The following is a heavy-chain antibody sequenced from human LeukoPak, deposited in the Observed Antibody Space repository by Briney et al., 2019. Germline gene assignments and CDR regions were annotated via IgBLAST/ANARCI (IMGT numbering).Heavy chain of an antibody. D-gene: IGHD6-19*01. V-gene: IGHV3-23*01. Sequence: PRRCLRLSRAASVLTLSRYAMSSVSDTPQERLESVSTISGSGGNTYKTASVKGRFTFSRETSKNTLYRRLNSLRAQATAVYSCENRYSSGWYRPHDAFEFWGQGTMVTVSS. CDR3: ENRYSSGWYRPHDAFEF. CDR2: ISGSGGNT. J-gene: IGHJ3*01. CDR1: VLTLSRYA.